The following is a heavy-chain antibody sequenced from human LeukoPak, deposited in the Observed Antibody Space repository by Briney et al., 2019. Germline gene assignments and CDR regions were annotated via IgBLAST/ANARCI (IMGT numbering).Heavy chain of an antibody. D-gene: IGHD3-22*01. V-gene: IGHV4-39*07. CDR2: IYYSGST. CDR1: GGSISSSSYY. J-gene: IGHJ4*02. Sequence: PSETLSLTCTVSGGSISSSSYYWGWIRQPPGKGLEWIGSIYYSGSTNYNPSLKSRVTISVDTSKNQFSLKLSSVTAADTAVYYCARASSGYFLAPLDYWGQGTLVTVSS. CDR3: ARASSGYFLAPLDY.